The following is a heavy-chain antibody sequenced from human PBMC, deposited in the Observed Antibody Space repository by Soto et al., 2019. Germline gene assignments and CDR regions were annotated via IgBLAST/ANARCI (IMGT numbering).Heavy chain of an antibody. D-gene: IGHD4-17*01. V-gene: IGHV1-69*06. CDR2: IIPIFGTA. CDR1: GGTFSSYA. Sequence: QVQLVQSGAEVKKPGSSVKVSCKASGGTFSSYAISWVRQAPGQGLEWMGGIIPIFGTANYAQKFHGRVTITADKSTSTAYMELSSLRSEDTAVYYCASLVRENYGFNWFDPWGQGTLVTVSS. CDR3: ASLVRENYGFNWFDP. J-gene: IGHJ5*02.